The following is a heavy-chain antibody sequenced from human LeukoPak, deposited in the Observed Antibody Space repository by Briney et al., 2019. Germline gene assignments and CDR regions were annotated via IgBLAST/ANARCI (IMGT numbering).Heavy chain of an antibody. CDR1: GFTVSSDY. J-gene: IGHJ4*02. V-gene: IGHV3-53*01. D-gene: IGHD2-15*01. CDR2: IYSGGST. Sequence: GGSLRLSCAASGFTVSSDYMSWVRQAPGKGLEWVSVIYSGGSTYYADSVKGRFTISRHNSKNTLYLQMNSLRAEDTAVYYCARVEEVFRYCSGGSCYGIGYWGQGTLVTVSS. CDR3: ARVEEVFRYCSGGSCYGIGY.